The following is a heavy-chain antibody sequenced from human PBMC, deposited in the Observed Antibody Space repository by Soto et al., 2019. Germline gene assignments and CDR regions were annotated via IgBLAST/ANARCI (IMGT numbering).Heavy chain of an antibody. CDR2: INHSGST. CDR1: GGSFSGYY. CDR3: ASTLVVVVAGRYFQH. V-gene: IGHV4-34*01. Sequence: SETLSLTCAVYGGSFSGYYWSWIRQPPGKGLEWIGEINHSGSTNYNPSLKSRVTISVDTSKNQFSLKLSSVTAADTAVYDCASTLVVVVAGRYFQHWGQGTLVTVSS. D-gene: IGHD2-15*01. J-gene: IGHJ1*01.